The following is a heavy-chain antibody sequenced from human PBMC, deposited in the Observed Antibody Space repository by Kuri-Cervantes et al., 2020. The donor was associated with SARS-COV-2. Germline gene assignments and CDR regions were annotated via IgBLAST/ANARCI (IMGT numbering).Heavy chain of an antibody. V-gene: IGHV3-74*01. CDR3: ARVDSGYDNVLNYYYYYYGMDV. J-gene: IGHJ6*02. Sequence: GESLKISCAASGFTVSSNYMSWVRQAPGKGLEWVSRINSDGSSTSYADSVKGRFTISRDNGKNTLYLQMNSLRAEDTAVYYCARVDSGYDNVLNYYYYYYGMDVWGQGTTVTVSS. CDR1: GFTVSSNY. CDR2: INSDGSST. D-gene: IGHD5-12*01.